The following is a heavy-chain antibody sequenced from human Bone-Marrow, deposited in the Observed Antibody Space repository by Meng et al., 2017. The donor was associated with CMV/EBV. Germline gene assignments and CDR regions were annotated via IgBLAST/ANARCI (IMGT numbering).Heavy chain of an antibody. V-gene: IGHV4-59*01. Sequence: SETLSLTCTVSGGSISSYYWSWIRQPPGKGLEWIGYIYYSGSTNYNPSLKSRVTISVDTSKNQFSLKLSSVTAADTAVYYCARDYCISTSCYPSGVDPWGQGTLVTVSS. CDR3: ARDYCISTSCYPSGVDP. D-gene: IGHD2-2*01. CDR2: IYYSGST. J-gene: IGHJ5*02. CDR1: GGSISSYY.